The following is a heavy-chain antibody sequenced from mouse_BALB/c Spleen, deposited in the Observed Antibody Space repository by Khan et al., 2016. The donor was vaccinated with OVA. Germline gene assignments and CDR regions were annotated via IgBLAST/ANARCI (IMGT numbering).Heavy chain of an antibody. D-gene: IGHD2-2*01. CDR2: IYPGNSDT. Sequence: EVQLQQSGTVLARPGTSVKMSCKASGYTFTSYWMHWVKQRPGQGLEWIGAIYPGNSDTSYNQKFKGKAKLTAVTSTSTAYMELSSLTNEYSAVYSCTRFGYLFAYWGQGTLVTVSA. V-gene: IGHV1-5*01. CDR1: GYTFTSYW. J-gene: IGHJ3*01. CDR3: TRFGYLFAY.